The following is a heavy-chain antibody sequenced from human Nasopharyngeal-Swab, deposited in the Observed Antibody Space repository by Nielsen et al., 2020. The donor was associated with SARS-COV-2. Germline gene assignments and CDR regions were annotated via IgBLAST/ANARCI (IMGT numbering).Heavy chain of an antibody. CDR1: GFTFSSYE. J-gene: IGHJ4*02. V-gene: IGHV3-48*03. D-gene: IGHD3-3*01. Sequence: GESLKISCAASGFTFSSYEMNWVRQAPGKGLEWVSYISSSGSTIYYADSVKGRFTISRDKAKNSLYLQMNSLRAEDTAVYYCARDKPGITIFGVVIGPFDYWGQGTLVTVSS. CDR3: ARDKPGITIFGVVIGPFDY. CDR2: ISSSGSTI.